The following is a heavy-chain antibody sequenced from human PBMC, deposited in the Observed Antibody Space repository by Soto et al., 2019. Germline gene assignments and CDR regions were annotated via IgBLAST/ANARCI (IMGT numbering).Heavy chain of an antibody. CDR3: VSGYPYSSGP. CDR2: MNPNRGNT. J-gene: IGHJ5*02. CDR1: GYTFTSHD. V-gene: IGHV1-8*01. D-gene: IGHD3-22*01. Sequence: QVQLVQSGAEVKKPGASVKVSCKASGYTFTSHDINWVRQATGQGLEWMGWMNPNRGNTGYAQKFQGRVTMTRSTSISTAYMGLSNLRSEDTAVYYCVSGYPYSSGPWGQGTLVSVSS.